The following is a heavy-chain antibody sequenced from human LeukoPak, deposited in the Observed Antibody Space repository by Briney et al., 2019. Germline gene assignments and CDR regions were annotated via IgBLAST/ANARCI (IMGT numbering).Heavy chain of an antibody. CDR2: IIPILGIA. J-gene: IGHJ6*02. V-gene: IGHV1-69*04. CDR1: GGTFSSYA. D-gene: IGHD6-6*01. CDR3: ARDPPRSIAARMLEYYYYGMDV. Sequence: SVKVSCKASGGTFSSYAISWVRQAPGQGLEWMGRIIPILGIANYAQKFQGRVTITADKSTSTAYMELSSLRSEDTAVYCCARDPPRSIAARMLEYYYYGMDVWGQGTTVTVSS.